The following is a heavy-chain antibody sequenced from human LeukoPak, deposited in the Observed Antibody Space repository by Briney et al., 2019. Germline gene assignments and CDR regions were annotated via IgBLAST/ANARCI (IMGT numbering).Heavy chain of an antibody. J-gene: IGHJ5*02. CDR3: AKDSGYSYGSVYNWFDP. V-gene: IGHV3-9*01. CDR1: GFTFDDYA. CDR2: ISWNSGSI. D-gene: IGHD5-18*01. Sequence: GGSLRLSCAASGFTFDDYAMHWVRQAPGKGLEWVSGISWNSGSIGYADSVKGRFTISRDNAKNSLYLQMNSLRAEDTALYYCAKDSGYSYGSVYNWFDPWGQGTLVTVSS.